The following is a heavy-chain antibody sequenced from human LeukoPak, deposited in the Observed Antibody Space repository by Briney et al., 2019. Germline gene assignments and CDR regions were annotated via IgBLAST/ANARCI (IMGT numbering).Heavy chain of an antibody. CDR1: GFTFDDYA. Sequence: PGGSLRLSCAASGFTFDDYAMHWVRQAPGKGLEWVSGISWNSGSIGYADSVKGRFTISIDNAKNSLYLQMNSLRAEDTALYYCAKDLTLDYGGNSHFDYWGQGTLVTVSS. J-gene: IGHJ4*02. CDR3: AKDLTLDYGGNSHFDY. V-gene: IGHV3-9*01. D-gene: IGHD4-23*01. CDR2: ISWNSGSI.